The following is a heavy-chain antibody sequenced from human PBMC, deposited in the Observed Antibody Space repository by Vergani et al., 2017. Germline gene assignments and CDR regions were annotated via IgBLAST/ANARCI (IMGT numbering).Heavy chain of an antibody. J-gene: IGHJ6*02. CDR2: IRSKANSYAT. CDR3: ARDDYSNPYYYYGMDV. V-gene: IGHV3-73*01. D-gene: IGHD4-11*01. CDR1: GFTFSGSA. Sequence: EVQLVESGGGLVQPGGSLKLSCAASGFTFSGSAMHWVRQASGKGLEWVGRIRSKANSYATAYAASVKGRFTISRDDSKNTAYLQMNSLKTEDTAVYYCARDDYSNPYYYYGMDVWGQGTTVTVSS.